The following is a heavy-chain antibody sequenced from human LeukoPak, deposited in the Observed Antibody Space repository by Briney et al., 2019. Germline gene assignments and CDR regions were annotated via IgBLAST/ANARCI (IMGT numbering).Heavy chain of an antibody. CDR1: GGTFTSYG. Sequence: GASVKVSCKASGGTFTSYGISWVRQAPGQGLEWMGGIIPIFGTANYARKFQGRVTITADESTSTAYMELSSLRSEDTAVYYCAREGGIAAAGRLAWFDPWGQGTLVTVSS. V-gene: IGHV1-69*13. J-gene: IGHJ5*02. D-gene: IGHD6-13*01. CDR2: IIPIFGTA. CDR3: AREGGIAAAGRLAWFDP.